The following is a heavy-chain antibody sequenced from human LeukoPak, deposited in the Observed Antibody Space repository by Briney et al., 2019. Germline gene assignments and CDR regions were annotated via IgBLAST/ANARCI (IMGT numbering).Heavy chain of an antibody. J-gene: IGHJ4*02. CDR2: IIPILGIA. D-gene: IGHD1-26*01. V-gene: IGHV1-69*04. CDR3: ARGARVGAASDYFDY. CDR1: GGTFSSYA. Sequence: SVKVSCKASGGTFSSYAISWVRQAPGQGLEWMGRIIPILGIANYAQKFQGRVTITADKSTSTAYMELSSLRSEDTAVYYCARGARVGAASDYFDYWGQGTLVTVSS.